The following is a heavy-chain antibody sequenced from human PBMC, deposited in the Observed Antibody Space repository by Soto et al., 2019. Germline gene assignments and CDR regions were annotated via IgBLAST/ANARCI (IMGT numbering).Heavy chain of an antibody. V-gene: IGHV3-33*01. J-gene: IGHJ5*02. CDR3: ARDVIAAAAPNWFAP. D-gene: IGHD6-13*01. CDR2: IWYDGSNK. Sequence: QVQLVESGGGVVQPGRSLRLSCAASGFTFSSYGMHWVRQAPGKGLEWVAVIWYDGSNKYYADSVKGRFTISRDNSKNPLYLQMNSLRAEDTAVYYCARDVIAAAAPNWFAPWGKGTLSPSPQ. CDR1: GFTFSSYG.